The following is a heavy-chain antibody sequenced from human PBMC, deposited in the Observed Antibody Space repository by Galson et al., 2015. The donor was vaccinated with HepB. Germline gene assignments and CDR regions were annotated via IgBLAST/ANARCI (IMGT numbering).Heavy chain of an antibody. V-gene: IGHV5-10-1*01. J-gene: IGHJ6*02. D-gene: IGHD6-19*01. CDR1: GYSFTSYW. CDR3: ARRTGYSSGWLFERRYYYYGMDV. CDR2: IDPSDSYT. Sequence: QSGAEVKKPGESLRISCKGSGYSFTSYWISWVRQMPGKGLEWMGRIDPSDSYTNYSPSFQGHVTISADKSISTAYLQWSSLKASDTAMYYCARRTGYSSGWLFERRYYYYGMDVWGQGTTVTVSS.